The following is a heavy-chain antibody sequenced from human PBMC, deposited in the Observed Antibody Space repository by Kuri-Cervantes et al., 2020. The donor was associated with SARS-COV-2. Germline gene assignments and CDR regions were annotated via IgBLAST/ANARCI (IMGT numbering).Heavy chain of an antibody. J-gene: IGHJ6*02. Sequence: SVKVSCKASGGTFSSYAISWVRQAPGQGLEWMGGIIPIFGTANYAQKFQGRVTITADESTSTAYMELSSLRSEDTAVYYCARAGVAGYSSGWNPYYYYGMDVRGQGTTVTVSS. CDR2: IIPIFGTA. CDR3: ARAGVAGYSSGWNPYYYYGMDV. D-gene: IGHD6-19*01. V-gene: IGHV1-69*13. CDR1: GGTFSSYA.